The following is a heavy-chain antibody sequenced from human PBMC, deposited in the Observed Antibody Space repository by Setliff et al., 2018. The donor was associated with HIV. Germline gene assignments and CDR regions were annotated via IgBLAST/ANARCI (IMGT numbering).Heavy chain of an antibody. CDR3: ARTYYNFWSGDYYYYGMDV. Sequence: ASVKVSCKASGYTFTSYYMHWVRQAPGQGLEWMGIINPSGGSTSYAQKLQGRVTMTRDTSTSTVYMELSSLRSEDTAVYYCARTYYNFWSGDYYYYGMDVWGQGTTVTVSS. D-gene: IGHD3-3*01. CDR2: INPSGGST. CDR1: GYTFTSYY. V-gene: IGHV1-46*01. J-gene: IGHJ6*02.